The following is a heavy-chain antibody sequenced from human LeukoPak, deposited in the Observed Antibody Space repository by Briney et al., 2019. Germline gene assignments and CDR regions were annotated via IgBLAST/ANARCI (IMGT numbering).Heavy chain of an antibody. Sequence: GASVKVSCKASGYTFIGYNMHWVRQAPGQGLEWMGRIIPILGIANYAQKFQGRVTITADKSTSTAYMELSSLRSEDTAVYYCARLMTTVTTVPHWGQGTLVTVSS. CDR3: ARLMTTVTTVPH. J-gene: IGHJ4*02. CDR2: IIPILGIA. V-gene: IGHV1-69*02. CDR1: GYTFIGYN. D-gene: IGHD4-17*01.